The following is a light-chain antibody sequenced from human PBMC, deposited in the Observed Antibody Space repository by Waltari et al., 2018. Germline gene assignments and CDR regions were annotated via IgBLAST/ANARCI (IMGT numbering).Light chain of an antibody. V-gene: IGLV1-47*01. CDR1: SSNIGSNY. CDR3: ASWDDSLSGPV. J-gene: IGLJ2*01. Sequence: QPVLTQPPSASGTPGQRGPISCSGSSSNIGSNYVSSYQPVPGAAPKLPIYRNTQRPSGVPDRFSGSKSGTSASLAISGLRSEDEADYFCASWDDSLSGPVFGGGTKLTVL. CDR2: RNT.